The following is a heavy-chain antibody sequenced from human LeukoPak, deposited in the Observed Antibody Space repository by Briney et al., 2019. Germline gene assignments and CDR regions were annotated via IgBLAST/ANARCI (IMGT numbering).Heavy chain of an antibody. J-gene: IGHJ4*02. CDR2: ITSGGTTI. CDR1: GFTFSSYS. D-gene: IGHD3-3*01. CDR3: AAFGVVLDY. Sequence: GGSLRLSCAASGFTFSSYSMNWVRQAPGKGLEWVSYITSGGTTIYYADSVKGRFTISRDNAKNSLYLQMNSLRAEDTAVYYCAAFGVVLDYWGQGTLVTVSS. V-gene: IGHV3-48*04.